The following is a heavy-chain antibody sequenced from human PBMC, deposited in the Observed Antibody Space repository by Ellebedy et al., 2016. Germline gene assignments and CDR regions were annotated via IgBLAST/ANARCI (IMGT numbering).Heavy chain of an antibody. J-gene: IGHJ2*01. D-gene: IGHD6-19*01. CDR1: GFTFSTYE. CDR2: IGTAGNT. CDR3: VREGASTVWYDWYFDL. V-gene: IGHV3-13*01. Sequence: GESLKISCAASGFTFSTYEMHWVRQRTGKALEWVSAIGTAGNTFYADSVKGRFTISRENAKNSFYLQMNSLRAGDTAVYYCVREGASTVWYDWYFDLWGRGTLVTVSS.